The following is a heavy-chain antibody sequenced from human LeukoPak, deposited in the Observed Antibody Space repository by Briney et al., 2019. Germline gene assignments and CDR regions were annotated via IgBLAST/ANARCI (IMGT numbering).Heavy chain of an antibody. D-gene: IGHD6-19*01. CDR1: GGSISSYY. J-gene: IGHJ4*02. V-gene: IGHV4-4*07. Sequence: SETLSLTCTVSGGSISSYYSTWIRQPAGKGLEWIGRIYTTGSTNYNPSLNSRVTMSVDTSKNQFSLKLSSVTAADTAVYYCARQIAVAGEAGFDYWGQGTLVTVSS. CDR3: ARQIAVAGEAGFDY. CDR2: IYTTGST.